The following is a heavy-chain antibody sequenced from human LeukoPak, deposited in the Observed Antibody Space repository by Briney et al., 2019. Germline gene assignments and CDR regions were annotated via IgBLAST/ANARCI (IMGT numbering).Heavy chain of an antibody. CDR2: IYTSGST. CDR1: GGSISSGSYY. J-gene: IGHJ4*02. Sequence: PSQTLSLTCTVSGGSISSGSYYWSWIRQPAGKGLEWIGRIYTSGSTNYNPSLKSRVTILVDTSKNQFSLKLSSVTAADTAVYYCARNRAYCSSTSCYYDDYWGQGTLVTVSS. CDR3: ARNRAYCSSTSCYYDDY. V-gene: IGHV4-61*02. D-gene: IGHD2-2*01.